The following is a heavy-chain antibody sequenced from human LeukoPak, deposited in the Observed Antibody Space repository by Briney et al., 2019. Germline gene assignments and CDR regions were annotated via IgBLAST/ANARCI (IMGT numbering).Heavy chain of an antibody. V-gene: IGHV3-48*04. D-gene: IGHD3-10*01. Sequence: PGGSLRLSCVASGFTISSYSLSWVRQSPGKGLEWVSYISSGSSTTYYADSVKGRFTISRDNPKNSLCLQMNSLRAEDTAVYYCARGFSGELHGWGQGTTVIVSS. CDR1: GFTISSYS. CDR3: ARGFSGELHG. CDR2: ISSGSSTT. J-gene: IGHJ6*02.